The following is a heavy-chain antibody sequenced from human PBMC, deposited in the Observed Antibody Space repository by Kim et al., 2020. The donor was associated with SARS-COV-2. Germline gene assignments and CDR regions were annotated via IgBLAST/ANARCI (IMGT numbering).Heavy chain of an antibody. V-gene: IGHV3-48*02. J-gene: IGHJ3*02. CDR2: ISSSSSTI. Sequence: GGSLRLSCAASGFTFSSYSMNWVRQAPGKGLEWVSYISSSSSTIYYADSVKGRFTISRDNAKNSLYLQMNSLRDEDTAVYYCARDLNPNYYDSSGYTDAFDIWGQGTMVTVSS. D-gene: IGHD3-22*01. CDR1: GFTFSSYS. CDR3: ARDLNPNYYDSSGYTDAFDI.